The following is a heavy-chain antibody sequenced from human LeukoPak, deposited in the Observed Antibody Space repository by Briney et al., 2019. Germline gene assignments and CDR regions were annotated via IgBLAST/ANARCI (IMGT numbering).Heavy chain of an antibody. CDR2: INNVASHI. CDR1: GFTFSSSA. D-gene: IGHD5/OR15-5a*01. V-gene: IGHV3-21*01. J-gene: IGHJ4*02. Sequence: GGSLRLSCAASGFTFSSSAMNWVRQAPGKGLERVSSINNVASHIYYAHSVKGRFTISRDNAKNSLYLQMNSLSDEDTAVYYCARDPTQYLRYGHFDYWGQGTLVTVSS. CDR3: ARDPTQYLRYGHFDY.